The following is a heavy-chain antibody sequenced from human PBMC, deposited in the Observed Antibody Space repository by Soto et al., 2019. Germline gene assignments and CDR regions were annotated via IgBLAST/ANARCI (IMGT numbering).Heavy chain of an antibody. V-gene: IGHV1-3*01. J-gene: IGHJ6*02. CDR3: AIVYYGSGSYSPRTYYYYGMDV. CDR2: INAGNGNT. CDR1: GYTFTSYA. Sequence: ASVKVSCKASGYTFTSYAMLWVRQAPGQRLEWMGWINAGNGNTKYSQKFQGRVTITRDTSASTAYMELSSLRSEDTAVYYCAIVYYGSGSYSPRTYYYYGMDVWGQGTTVTVSS. D-gene: IGHD3-10*01.